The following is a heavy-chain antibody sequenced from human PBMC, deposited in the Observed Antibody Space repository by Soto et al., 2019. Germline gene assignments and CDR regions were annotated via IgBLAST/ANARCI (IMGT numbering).Heavy chain of an antibody. V-gene: IGHV3-30*18. D-gene: IGHD5-12*01. CDR3: AKDGGDIVATDGMDV. Sequence: PGGSLRLSCAASGFTFSSYGMHWVRQAPGKGLEWVAVISYDGSNKYYADSVKGRFTISRDNSKNTLYLQMNSLRAEDTAVYYCAKDGGDIVATDGMDVWGQGIMVTVSS. CDR1: GFTFSSYG. J-gene: IGHJ6*01. CDR2: ISYDGSNK.